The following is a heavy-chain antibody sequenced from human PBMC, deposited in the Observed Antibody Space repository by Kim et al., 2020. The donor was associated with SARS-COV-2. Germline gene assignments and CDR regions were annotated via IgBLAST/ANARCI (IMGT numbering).Heavy chain of an antibody. CDR3: ARRSDGGNSFDP. D-gene: IGHD2-21*02. CDR2: T. Sequence: TYYNPSLKRRVTISADTSKNQVSLTLRSATAADTAVYHCARRSDGGNSFDPWGQGTLVTVSS. J-gene: IGHJ5*02. V-gene: IGHV4-39*01.